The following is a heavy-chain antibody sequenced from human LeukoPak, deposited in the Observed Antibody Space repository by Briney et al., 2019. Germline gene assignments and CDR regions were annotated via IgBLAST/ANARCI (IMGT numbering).Heavy chain of an antibody. D-gene: IGHD6-19*01. CDR2: IGTEGDT. J-gene: IGHJ4*02. CDR3: ARGLWLGIGDY. Sequence: GGSLRLSCAASGFTRNYDIHWVRQATGKRLEWVSVIGTEGDTYYADSVKGRFTISRDNSLHTLYLQMNSLRPEDTGIYYCARGLWLGIGDYWGQGTLVTVSS. CDR1: GFTRNYD. V-gene: IGHV3-13*01.